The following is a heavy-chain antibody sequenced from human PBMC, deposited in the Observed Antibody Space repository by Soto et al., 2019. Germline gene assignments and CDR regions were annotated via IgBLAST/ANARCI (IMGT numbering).Heavy chain of an antibody. Sequence: GGSLRLSCAASGFTFSTYSMNWVRQAPGKGLEWVSSISSSGTYIHYADSLKGRFTISRDNAKNSLYLQMISLRAEDTAVYYCARGPSDCSSTSCWGYYALDVRGQGTTVTVSS. CDR3: ARGPSDCSSTSCWGYYALDV. CDR1: GFTFSTYS. J-gene: IGHJ6*02. V-gene: IGHV3-21*01. D-gene: IGHD2-2*01. CDR2: ISSSGTYI.